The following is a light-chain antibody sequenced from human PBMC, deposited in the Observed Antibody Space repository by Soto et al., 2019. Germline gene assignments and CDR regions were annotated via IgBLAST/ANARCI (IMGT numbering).Light chain of an antibody. J-gene: IGKJ1*01. CDR3: HQYNRYLWT. CDR1: QSINNW. Sequence: DIQVTQSPSTLSGSVGDRVTITCRASQSINNWVAWYQQKPGQAPKLLIYGASSLDSGVPSRFRGSGSGTEFTLTISNLQPDDVATYYCHQYNRYLWTFGQGTKVDIK. V-gene: IGKV1-5*01. CDR2: GAS.